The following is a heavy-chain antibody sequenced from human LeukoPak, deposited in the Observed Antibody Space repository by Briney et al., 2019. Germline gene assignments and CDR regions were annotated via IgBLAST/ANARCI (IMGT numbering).Heavy chain of an antibody. D-gene: IGHD3-3*02. J-gene: IGHJ4*02. CDR1: GFTFSSYA. CDR3: ARGNSMFDY. V-gene: IGHV3-21*01. CDR2: ISSSSSYI. Sequence: GGSLRLSCAASGFTFSSYAMNWVRQALGKGLEWVSSISSSSSYIYYADSVKGRFTISRDNAKNSLYLQMNSLRAEDTAVYYCARGNSMFDYWGQGTLVTVSS.